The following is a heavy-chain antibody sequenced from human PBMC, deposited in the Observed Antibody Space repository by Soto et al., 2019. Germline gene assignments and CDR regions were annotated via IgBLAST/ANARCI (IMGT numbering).Heavy chain of an antibody. CDR2: INPNSGGT. CDR3: AREIAAAGTGMGWFDP. J-gene: IGHJ5*02. CDR1: GYTFTGYY. Sequence: QVQLVQSGAEVKKPGASVKVSCKASGYTFTGYYMHWVRQAPGQGLEWMGWINPNSGGTNYAQKFQGRVTMTRDTSISTAYMELSRLRSDDTAVYYCAREIAAAGTGMGWFDPWGQGTLVTVFS. D-gene: IGHD6-13*01. V-gene: IGHV1-2*02.